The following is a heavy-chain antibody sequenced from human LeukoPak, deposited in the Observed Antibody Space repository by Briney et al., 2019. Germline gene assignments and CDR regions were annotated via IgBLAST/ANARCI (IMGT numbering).Heavy chain of an antibody. D-gene: IGHD5-18*01. J-gene: IGHJ4*02. Sequence: GGSLRLSCAVSGFTFRHYGMHWVRQAAGKGLEWAAVIWDDEGNNEYYADSVKGRFTISRDNSKNTLYLQMNTLTVEDTAVYYCARGRGHNYGELDYWGQGTLVTVSS. CDR2: IWDDEGNNE. CDR3: ARGRGHNYGELDY. V-gene: IGHV3-33*01. CDR1: GFTFRHYG.